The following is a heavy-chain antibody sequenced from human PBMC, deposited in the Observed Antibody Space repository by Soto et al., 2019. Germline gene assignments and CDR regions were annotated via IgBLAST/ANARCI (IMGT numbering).Heavy chain of an antibody. CDR3: AKASVVLVPAAGMDY. V-gene: IGHV3-9*01. CDR1: GFTFDDYA. J-gene: IGHJ4*02. Sequence: GGSLRLSCAASGFTFDDYAMHWVRQAPGKGLEWVSGISWNSGSIGYADSVKGRFTISRDNAKNSLYLQMNSLRAEDTALYYCAKASVVLVPAAGMDYWGQGTPVTVSS. D-gene: IGHD2-2*01. CDR2: ISWNSGSI.